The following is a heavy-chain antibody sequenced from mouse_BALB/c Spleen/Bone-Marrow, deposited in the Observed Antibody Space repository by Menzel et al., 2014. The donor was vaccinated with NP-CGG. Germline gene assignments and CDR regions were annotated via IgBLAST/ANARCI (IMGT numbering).Heavy chain of an antibody. Sequence: EVRLMESGGGLVRPGGSLKLSCAASGFDFSRYWMSWVRQAPGKGLEWIGEINPDSSTINYTPSLKDKFIISRDNAKNTLYLQMSKVRSEDTALYYCARLYYYGQFAYWGQGTLVTVSA. CDR3: ARLYYYGQFAY. V-gene: IGHV4-1*02. CDR2: INPDSSTI. J-gene: IGHJ3*01. CDR1: GFDFSRYW. D-gene: IGHD1-1*01.